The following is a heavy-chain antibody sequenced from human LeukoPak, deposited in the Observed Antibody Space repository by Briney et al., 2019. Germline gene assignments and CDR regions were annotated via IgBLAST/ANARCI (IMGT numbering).Heavy chain of an antibody. CDR1: GYIFRNYG. CDR2: VNFDGRNK. CDR3: AKWEGNSEYYLDY. D-gene: IGHD1-26*01. Sequence: PGRSLRLSCAASGYIFRNYGMHWVRQAPGKGLEWLAVVNFDGRNKYCADSVKGRFTISRDDSKNTLYLQMNRLRPEDTGIYYCAKWEGNSEYYLDYWGQGTLVTVPS. V-gene: IGHV3-33*06. J-gene: IGHJ4*02.